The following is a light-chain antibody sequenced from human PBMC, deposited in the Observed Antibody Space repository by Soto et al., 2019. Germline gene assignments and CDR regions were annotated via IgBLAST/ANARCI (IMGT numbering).Light chain of an antibody. J-gene: IGKJ2*01. V-gene: IGKV1-5*01. CDR2: DAS. CDR3: QQYNSYSPVYT. Sequence: DIQMTQSPFTLSASVGDRVTITCRASQSISSWLAWYQQKPGKAPKLLIYDASSLESGVPSRFSGSGSGTEFTLTISSLQPDDFATYYCQQYNSYSPVYTFGQGTKLEIK. CDR1: QSISSW.